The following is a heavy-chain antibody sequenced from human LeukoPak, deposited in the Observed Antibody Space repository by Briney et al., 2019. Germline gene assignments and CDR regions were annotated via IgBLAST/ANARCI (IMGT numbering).Heavy chain of an antibody. J-gene: IGHJ4*02. Sequence: GGSLRLSCAASGFMFSSYWISWVRQAPGKGLEWVANIKQDGSEKYYVDSVKGRFTISRDNAKNSLYLQMNSLRAEDTAVYYCARDERWLQLDYWGQGTLVTVSS. V-gene: IGHV3-7*04. D-gene: IGHD5-24*01. CDR3: ARDERWLQLDY. CDR1: GFMFSSYW. CDR2: IKQDGSEK.